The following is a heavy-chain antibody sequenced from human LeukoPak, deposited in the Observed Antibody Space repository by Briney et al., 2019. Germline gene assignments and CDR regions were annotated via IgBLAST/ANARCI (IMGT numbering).Heavy chain of an antibody. J-gene: IGHJ6*03. Sequence: ASVKVSCKASGGTFSSYAISWVRQAPGQGLEWMGGIIPIFGTANYAQKFQGRVTITADESTSTAYMELSSLRSDDTAVYYCARDKPDYYYYMDVWGKGTTVTVSS. CDR3: ARDKPDYYYYMDV. V-gene: IGHV1-69*01. CDR2: IIPIFGTA. CDR1: GGTFSSYA.